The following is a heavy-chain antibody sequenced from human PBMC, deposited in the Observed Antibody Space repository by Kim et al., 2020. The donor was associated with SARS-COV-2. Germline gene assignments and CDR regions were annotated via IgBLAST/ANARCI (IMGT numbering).Heavy chain of an antibody. CDR1: GFTFSSYA. CDR2: ISYDGSNK. V-gene: IGHV3-30-3*01. D-gene: IGHD3-10*01. CDR3: ARGAYGSGNYFNY. J-gene: IGHJ4*02. Sequence: GGSLRLSCAAFGFTFSSYAMHWVRQAPGKGLEWVAVISYDGSNKYYADSVKVRLTISRDNSKNTLYLQMNSLRAEDTAVHYCARGAYGSGNYFNYWGQGTLVTVYS.